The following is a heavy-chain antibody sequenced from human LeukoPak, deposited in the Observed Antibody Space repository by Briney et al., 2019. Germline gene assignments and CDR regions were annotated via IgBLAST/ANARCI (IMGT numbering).Heavy chain of an antibody. D-gene: IGHD3-3*01. Sequence: PSETLSLTCTVSGGSISSSGYYWGWIRQPPGKGLEWIASIYYSGSTYYNPSLKSRVTISVDTSKNQLSLKLSSLTAADTAVYYCARGDFWSGYYPPSWFDPWGQGTLVTVSS. V-gene: IGHV4-39*01. CDR3: ARGDFWSGYYPPSWFDP. J-gene: IGHJ5*02. CDR1: GGSISSSGYY. CDR2: IYYSGST.